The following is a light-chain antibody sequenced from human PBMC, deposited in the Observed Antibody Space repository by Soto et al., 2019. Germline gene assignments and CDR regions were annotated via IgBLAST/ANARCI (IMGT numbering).Light chain of an antibody. Sequence: EIVLTQSPDTLSLSPGERSTLAVMSSQSVSSSNFAWYQQKPAQAPRLLIYGASRRAPGIPERFSGSGSGTDFTLTISRLEPEDFAVYYCQQYLTSPKTFGQGTKVDIK. CDR1: QSVSSSN. V-gene: IGKV3-20*01. J-gene: IGKJ1*01. CDR2: GAS. CDR3: QQYLTSPKT.